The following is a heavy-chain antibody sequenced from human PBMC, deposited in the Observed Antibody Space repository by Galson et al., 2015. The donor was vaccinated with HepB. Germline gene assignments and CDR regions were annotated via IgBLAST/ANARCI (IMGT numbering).Heavy chain of an antibody. CDR1: GYTFSSYG. CDR3: ARDRSSGIAVAGTVDN. D-gene: IGHD6-19*01. Sequence: SVKVSCKASGYTFSSYGMDWVRQAPGQGLEWMGWINTNTGNPTYAQGFTGRFVFSLDTSVSTAYLQISSLKAEDTAVYYCARDRSSGIAVAGTVDNWGQGTLVTVSS. J-gene: IGHJ4*02. V-gene: IGHV7-4-1*02. CDR2: INTNTGNP.